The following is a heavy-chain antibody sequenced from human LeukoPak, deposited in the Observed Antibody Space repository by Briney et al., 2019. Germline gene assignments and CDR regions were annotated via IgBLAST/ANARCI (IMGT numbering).Heavy chain of an antibody. CDR1: GFTFSSYG. Sequence: RSLRLSCAASGFTFSSYGMHWVRQAPGKGLEWVSAISGSGGSTYYADSVKGRFTISRDNSKNTLYLQMNSLRAEDTAVYYCATGPGSYTDWGQGTLVTVSS. J-gene: IGHJ4*02. CDR2: ISGSGGST. V-gene: IGHV3-23*01. D-gene: IGHD1-26*01. CDR3: ATGPGSYTD.